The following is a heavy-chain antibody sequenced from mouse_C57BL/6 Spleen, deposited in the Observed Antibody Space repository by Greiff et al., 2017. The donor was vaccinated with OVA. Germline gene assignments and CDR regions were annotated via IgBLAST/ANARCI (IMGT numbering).Heavy chain of an antibody. CDR3: ARERGYGNCFDY. D-gene: IGHD2-1*01. CDR2: ISDGGSYT. CDR1: GFTFSSYA. J-gene: IGHJ2*01. Sequence: EVKLVESGGGLVKPGGSLKLSCAASGFTFSSYAMSWVRQTPEKRLEWVATISDGGSYTYYPDNVKGRFTISRDNAKNNLYLQMSHLKSEDTAMYYCARERGYGNCFDYWGQGTTLTVSS. V-gene: IGHV5-4*03.